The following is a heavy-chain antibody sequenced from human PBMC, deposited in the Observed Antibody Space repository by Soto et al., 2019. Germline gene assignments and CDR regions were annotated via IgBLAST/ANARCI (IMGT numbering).Heavy chain of an antibody. J-gene: IGHJ6*02. D-gene: IGHD3-10*01. V-gene: IGHV3-23*01. CDR3: TAPRDEYGSGVSWFTYGMDI. CDR2: LDGAGGST. CDR1: GFTFSDYA. Sequence: GGSLRLSCLASGFTFSDYAMTWVRHVPGRGQEWVASLDGAGGSTYYADSVRGRFTISRDNSQNTLFLQMKRLTVDDTAIYYCTAPRDEYGSGVSWFTYGMDIWGQGTTVTSP.